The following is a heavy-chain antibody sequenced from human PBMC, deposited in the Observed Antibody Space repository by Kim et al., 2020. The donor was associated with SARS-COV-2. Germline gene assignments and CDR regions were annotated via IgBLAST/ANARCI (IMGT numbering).Heavy chain of an antibody. D-gene: IGHD5-12*01. Sequence: GGSLRLSCAASGFTFSSYAMSWVRQAPGKGLEWVSAISGSGGSTYYADSVKGRFTISRDNSKNTLYLQMNSLRAEDTAVYYCAKDLSTRGSRDYYYYGMDVWGQGTTVTVSS. CDR2: ISGSGGST. J-gene: IGHJ6*02. V-gene: IGHV3-23*01. CDR3: AKDLSTRGSRDYYYYGMDV. CDR1: GFTFSSYA.